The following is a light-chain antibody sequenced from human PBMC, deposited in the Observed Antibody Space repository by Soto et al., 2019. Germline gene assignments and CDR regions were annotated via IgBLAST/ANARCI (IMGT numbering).Light chain of an antibody. Sequence: LTQPPSASGSPGQSVTISCTGTRSDVGGYNYVSWYQQHPGKAPKLMIYEVSNRPSGVPDRFSGSKSGNTASLTVSGLQTEDEADYYCSSYAATNNVIFGGGTKVTV. CDR1: RSDVGGYNY. CDR3: SSYAATNNVI. J-gene: IGLJ2*01. V-gene: IGLV2-8*01. CDR2: EVS.